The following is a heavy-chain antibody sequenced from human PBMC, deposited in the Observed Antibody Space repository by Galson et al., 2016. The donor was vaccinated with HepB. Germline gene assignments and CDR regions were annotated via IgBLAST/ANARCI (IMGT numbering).Heavy chain of an antibody. D-gene: IGHD2-2*01. CDR3: ARGTVPAGRGFLTFDP. J-gene: IGHJ5*02. V-gene: IGHV4-34*01. CDR2: INHVGST. Sequence: SETLSLTCAVNGGSFSGSYCSWIRQTPGKGPGWIGEINHVGSTTYNPSLKSRVTISVDTSKNQFSLKLSSVTAADTAVYYCARGTVPAGRGFLTFDPWGQGTLVTVSS. CDR1: GGSFSGSY.